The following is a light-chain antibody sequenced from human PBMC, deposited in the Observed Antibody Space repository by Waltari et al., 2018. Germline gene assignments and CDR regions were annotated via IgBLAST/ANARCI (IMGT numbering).Light chain of an antibody. CDR3: QQYNDWPKT. Sequence: EIVMTQSPATLSVSPGDRATLSCRASQSVSSSLAWSQQRPAQAPRRLIYGASTRATGIPARFSGSGSGTEFTLTISGLQSEDFAVYFCQQYNDWPKTFGQGTKVEIK. J-gene: IGKJ1*01. CDR1: QSVSSS. V-gene: IGKV3-15*01. CDR2: GAS.